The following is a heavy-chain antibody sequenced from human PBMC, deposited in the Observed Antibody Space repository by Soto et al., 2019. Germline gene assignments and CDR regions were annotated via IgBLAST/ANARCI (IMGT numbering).Heavy chain of an antibody. CDR3: AREPHGFLELSSVFAFDI. Sequence: QGQLVQSGGGLVKPGGSLRLSCAASGFTVSDYHMIWIRRAPGKGLEWVAYINDSGDTIYYVDSLKGRITLSSDNAKNSLSRKMNSLRADDTAVYYWAREPHGFLELSSVFAFDIWGKGTMVTVSS. CDR2: INDSGDTI. J-gene: IGHJ3*02. CDR1: GFTVSDYH. V-gene: IGHV3-11*01. D-gene: IGHD3-3*01.